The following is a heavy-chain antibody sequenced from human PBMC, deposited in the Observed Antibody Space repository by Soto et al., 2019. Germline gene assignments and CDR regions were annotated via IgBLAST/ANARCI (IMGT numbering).Heavy chain of an antibody. CDR3: AKDSTKWAFMGYYFDY. V-gene: IGHV3-23*01. CDR2: ISGSGDDT. Sequence: EVQLLESGGGLIQPGGSLRLSCAASGFTFSGYAMSWVRQAPGKGLEWVSGISGSGDDTYYADAVKGRFTISRDNSNNTLSLQMTSLRAEDTAVYYCAKDSTKWAFMGYYFDYWGQGTLVTVSS. CDR1: GFTFSGYA. D-gene: IGHD3-3*02. J-gene: IGHJ4*02.